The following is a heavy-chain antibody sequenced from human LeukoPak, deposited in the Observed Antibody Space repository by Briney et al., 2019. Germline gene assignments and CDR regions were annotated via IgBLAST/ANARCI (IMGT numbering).Heavy chain of an antibody. CDR1: GFTFSSYW. J-gene: IGHJ4*02. V-gene: IGHV3-7*01. CDR3: ARAAYSYGSYYFDY. D-gene: IGHD5-18*01. Sequence: GGSLRLSCAASGFTFSSYWMSWVRQAPGKGLEWVANIKQDGSEKYYVDSVKGRFTISRVNAKNTLYLQMNSLRAEDTAVYYCARAAYSYGSYYFDYWGQGTLVTVSS. CDR2: IKQDGSEK.